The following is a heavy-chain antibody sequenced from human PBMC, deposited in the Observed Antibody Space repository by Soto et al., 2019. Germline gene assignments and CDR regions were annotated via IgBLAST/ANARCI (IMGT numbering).Heavy chain of an antibody. CDR1: GFTFRIFT. CDR2: FSGSGDST. V-gene: IGHV3-23*01. CDR3: ARDAGELPVVTVGVFVF. Sequence: GGSLSLSCAASGFTFRIFTMSWVRQAPGKGLEWVSAFSGSGDSTFYADSVKGRFTVSRDNSKKTLYLQLNSLRDEDTAVYYCARDAGELPVVTVGVFVFWGRGTLVTVSS. J-gene: IGHJ4*02. D-gene: IGHD3-22*01.